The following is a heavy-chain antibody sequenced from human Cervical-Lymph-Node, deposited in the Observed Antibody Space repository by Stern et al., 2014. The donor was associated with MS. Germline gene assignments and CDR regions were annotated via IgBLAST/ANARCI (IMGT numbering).Heavy chain of an antibody. J-gene: IGHJ5*01. V-gene: IGHV4-4*02. D-gene: IGHD1-1*01. CDR1: GASMNSSNW. CDR3: ARGWNDVGLDS. CDR2: TYHGGSN. Sequence: HVQLQESGPGLVKPSGTLSLTCAASGASMNSSNWWTWVRQPPGKGLEWIGETYHGGSNNYNQDLKSRVSISLDKSKNLLSLRLTPLTAADTAVYYCARGWNDVGLDSWGQGILVLVSS.